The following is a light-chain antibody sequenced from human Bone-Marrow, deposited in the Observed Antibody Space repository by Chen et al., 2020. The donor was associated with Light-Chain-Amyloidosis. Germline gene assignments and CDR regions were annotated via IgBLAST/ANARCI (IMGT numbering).Light chain of an antibody. V-gene: IGLV1-44*01. Sequence: SVLTQPPSASGTPGQRVTIPCSGRSSNIGANTVNWYQQFPGTAPKLLISSTNQRPSGVPDRFSCSKSGTSASLAISGLQSEDETDYSCAAWDDNLNGWVFGGGTKLTVL. J-gene: IGLJ3*02. CDR3: AAWDDNLNGWV. CDR2: STN. CDR1: SSNIGANT.